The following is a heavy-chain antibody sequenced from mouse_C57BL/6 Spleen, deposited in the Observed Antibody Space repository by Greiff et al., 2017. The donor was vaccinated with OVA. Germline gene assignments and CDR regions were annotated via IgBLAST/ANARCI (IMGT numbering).Heavy chain of an antibody. CDR3: ARGGYAMDY. CDR2: INPSTGGT. Sequence: EVQLVESGPELVKPGASVKISCKASGYSFTGYYMNWVKQSPEKSLEWIGEINPSTGGTTYNQKFKAKATLTVDKSSSTAYMQLKSLTSEDSAVYYCARGGYAMDYWGQGTSVTVSS. J-gene: IGHJ4*01. V-gene: IGHV1-42*01. CDR1: GYSFTGYY.